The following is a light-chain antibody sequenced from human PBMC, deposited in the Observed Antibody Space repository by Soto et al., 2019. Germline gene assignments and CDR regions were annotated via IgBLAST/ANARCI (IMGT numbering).Light chain of an antibody. CDR3: QHYGSSPWT. V-gene: IGKV3-20*01. CDR2: VAS. CDR1: QNINSDY. Sequence: EIVLTQSPGTLSLSPGERATLSCRASQNINSDYFAWYQQKPGQAPRLLIYVASSRATGIPDRFSGSGSGPDFTLTISRLEPEDFAVYFCQHYGSSPWTFGQGTKVDIK. J-gene: IGKJ1*01.